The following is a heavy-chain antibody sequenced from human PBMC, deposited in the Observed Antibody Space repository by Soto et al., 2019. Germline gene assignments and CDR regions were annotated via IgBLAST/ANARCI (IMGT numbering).Heavy chain of an antibody. CDR2: IIPIFGTA. CDR1: GGTFSSYA. J-gene: IGHJ5*02. V-gene: IGHV1-69*01. CDR3: XXXXXXGSXSYYARFDP. Sequence: QVQLVQSGAEVKKPGSSVKVSCKASGGTFSSYAISWVRQAPGQGLEWMGGIIPIFGTANYAQKFQGRVTITADESTSTAYXXXGSXXXXXTXXXXXXXXXXXGSXSYYARFDPWGQGTLVTVSS. D-gene: IGHD3-10*01.